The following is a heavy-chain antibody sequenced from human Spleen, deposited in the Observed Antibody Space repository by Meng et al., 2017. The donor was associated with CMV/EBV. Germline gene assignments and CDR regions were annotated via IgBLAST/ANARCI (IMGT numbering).Heavy chain of an antibody. Sequence: SGGSVSSGSSYWRWIRQPPGKGLEWIGYIYYSGSTNYNPSLKSRVTISVDTSKNQFSLKLSSVTAADTAVYYCARELPSDYGYYFDYWGQGTLVTVSS. CDR3: ARELPSDYGYYFDY. CDR2: IYYSGST. D-gene: IGHD4-17*01. CDR1: GGSVSSGSSY. J-gene: IGHJ4*02. V-gene: IGHV4-61*01.